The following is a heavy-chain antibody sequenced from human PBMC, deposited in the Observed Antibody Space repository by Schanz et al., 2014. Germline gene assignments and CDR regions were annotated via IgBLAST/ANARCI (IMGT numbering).Heavy chain of an antibody. CDR3: ARDRRFFDRDDLYYFDS. Sequence: QIQLVQSGPEVKKPGATVKVSCKASGYIFINSGISWVRQAPGQGLEWMGWISVYNHNKEYDQKFQGRVTMTTDTSTSTAYMALTDLRSYDTAVYYCARDRRFFDRDDLYYFDSWGQGTLVTVSS. J-gene: IGHJ4*02. V-gene: IGHV1-18*01. CDR1: GYIFINSG. CDR2: ISVYNHNK. D-gene: IGHD3-3*01.